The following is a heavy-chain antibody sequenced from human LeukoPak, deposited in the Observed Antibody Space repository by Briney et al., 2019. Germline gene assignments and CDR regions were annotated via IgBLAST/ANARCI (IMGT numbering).Heavy chain of an antibody. CDR3: AKRLEPSAYYDFWSGYYFDY. J-gene: IGHJ4*02. CDR2: ISYDGSNK. V-gene: IGHV3-30*18. CDR1: GFTFSSYG. Sequence: PGGSLRLSCAAFGFTFSSYGMHWVRQAPGKGLEWVAVISYDGSNKYYADSVKGRFTISRDNSKNTLYLQMNSLRAEDTAVYYCAKRLEPSAYYDFWSGYYFDYWGQGTLVTVSS. D-gene: IGHD3-3*01.